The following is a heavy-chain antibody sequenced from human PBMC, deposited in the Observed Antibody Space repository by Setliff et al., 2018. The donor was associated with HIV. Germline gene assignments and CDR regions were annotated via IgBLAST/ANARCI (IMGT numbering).Heavy chain of an antibody. J-gene: IGHJ4*02. CDR2: IHTSGST. CDR1: GGSISSYY. Sequence: SETLSLTCTVSGGSISSYYWSWIRQPPGKGLEWIGYIHTSGSTNYNASLKSRVTISVDTSKNQFSLKVSSVTAADTAVYYCARSRGFTYGRLDYWGQGTLVTVSS. CDR3: ARSRGFTYGRLDY. V-gene: IGHV4-4*08. D-gene: IGHD5-18*01.